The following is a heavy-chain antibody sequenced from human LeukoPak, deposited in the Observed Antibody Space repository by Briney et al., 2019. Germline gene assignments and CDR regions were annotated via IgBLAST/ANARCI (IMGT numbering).Heavy chain of an antibody. D-gene: IGHD3-22*01. CDR3: AREAGITVIVAEGYYFDY. J-gene: IGHJ4*02. CDR1: GYTFTSYG. V-gene: IGHV1-18*01. CDR2: ISAYNGNT. Sequence: ASVKVSCKATGYTFTSYGISWVRQAPGQGLEWMGWISAYNGNTNYAQKFQGRVTMTRDTSTSTVYMELSSLRSEDTAVYYCAREAGITVIVAEGYYFDYWGQGTLVTVSS.